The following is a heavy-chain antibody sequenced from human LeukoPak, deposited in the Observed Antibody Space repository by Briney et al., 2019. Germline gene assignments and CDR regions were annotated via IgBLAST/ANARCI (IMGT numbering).Heavy chain of an antibody. D-gene: IGHD5-24*01. CDR2: ISGYNGYT. CDR1: GYTFTNYG. CDR3: ARIRDGYNDAYDI. J-gene: IGHJ3*02. V-gene: IGHV1-18*01. Sequence: ASVKVSCKASGYTFTNYGISWVRQAPGQGLEWMAWISGYNGYTKYAQKFQGRVTMTRDTSTSTVYMGLSSLRSEDTAVYYCARIRDGYNDAYDIWGQGTMVTVSS.